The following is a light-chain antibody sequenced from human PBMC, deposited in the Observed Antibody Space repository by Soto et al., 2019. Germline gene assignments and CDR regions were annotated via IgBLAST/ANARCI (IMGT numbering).Light chain of an antibody. CDR1: QSVSSN. Sequence: EIVMTQSPATLSVSPGERATLSCRASQSVSSNLAWYQQKPGQAPRLLIYGASTRATGIPARFSGSGSGTEFTLTISSLQSEDFAVYHCQQYNNWAVTFGGGTKVEIK. J-gene: IGKJ4*01. CDR2: GAS. CDR3: QQYNNWAVT. V-gene: IGKV3-15*01.